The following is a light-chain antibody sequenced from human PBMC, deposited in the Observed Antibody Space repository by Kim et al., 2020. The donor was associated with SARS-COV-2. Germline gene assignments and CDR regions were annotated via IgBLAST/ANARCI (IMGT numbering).Light chain of an antibody. V-gene: IGLV3-1*01. J-gene: IGLJ2*01. Sequence: SVSPGQTASITFSGDKLGDKYACWYQQKPGQSPVWVIYQDSKRPSGFPERFAGSNSGNTATLTISGTQAMDEADYYCQAWDSSTVVFGGGTQLTVL. CDR1: KLGDKY. CDR3: QAWDSSTVV. CDR2: QDS.